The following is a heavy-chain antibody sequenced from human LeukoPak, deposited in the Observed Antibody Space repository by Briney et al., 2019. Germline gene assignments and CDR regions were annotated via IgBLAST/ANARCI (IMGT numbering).Heavy chain of an antibody. D-gene: IGHD3-3*01. V-gene: IGHV4-4*07. CDR3: ARDLGVVTTNDAFDI. CDR2: IYTSGST. CDR1: GGSISSYY. Sequence: SETLSLTCTVSGGSISSYYWSWIRQPAGKGLEWMGRIYTSGSTNYNPSLKGRVTMSVDTSKNQFSLKLSSVTAADTAVYYCARDLGVVTTNDAFDIWGQGTVVTVSS. J-gene: IGHJ3*02.